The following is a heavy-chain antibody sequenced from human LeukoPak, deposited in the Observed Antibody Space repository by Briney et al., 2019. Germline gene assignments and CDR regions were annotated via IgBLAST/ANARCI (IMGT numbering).Heavy chain of an antibody. D-gene: IGHD4-17*01. CDR3: AREVTVTTLWHYYYYMDV. J-gene: IGHJ6*03. Sequence: SVKVSCKSSGGTFSSYAISWVRQAPGQGLEWMGRIIPIFGTANYAQKFQGRVTITTDESTSTAYMELSSLRSEATTVYYCAREVTVTTLWHYYYYMDVWGKGTTVTVSS. V-gene: IGHV1-69*05. CDR1: GGTFSSYA. CDR2: IIPIFGTA.